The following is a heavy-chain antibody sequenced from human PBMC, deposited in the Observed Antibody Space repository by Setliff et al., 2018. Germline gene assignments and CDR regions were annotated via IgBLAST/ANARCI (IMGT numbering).Heavy chain of an antibody. V-gene: IGHV1-2*02. D-gene: IGHD3-10*01. CDR1: GYTFTGYY. J-gene: IGHJ4*02. CDR2: INPHSGGT. CDR3: ARVGFRGVMSAYFDF. Sequence: ASVKVSCKASGYTFTGYYIHWVRQAPGQGLEWMGWINPHSGGTNFPQTFQGRVTMTRDTSINTAYMELSSLRSEDTAVYYCARVGFRGVMSAYFDFWGQGTQVTVSS.